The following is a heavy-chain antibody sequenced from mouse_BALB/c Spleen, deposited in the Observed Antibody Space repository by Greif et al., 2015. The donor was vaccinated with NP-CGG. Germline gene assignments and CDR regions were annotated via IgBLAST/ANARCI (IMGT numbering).Heavy chain of an antibody. CDR3: ARTAFDY. CDR2: IWGDGST. Sequence: VKLVESGPGLVAPSQSLSITCTVSGFSFTGYGVNWVRQPPGKGLEWLGMIWGDGSTDYNSALKSRLSISKDNSKSQVFLKMNRPQTDDTARYYCARTAFDYWGQGTTLTVSS. CDR1: GFSFTGYG. V-gene: IGHV2-6-7*01. J-gene: IGHJ2*01.